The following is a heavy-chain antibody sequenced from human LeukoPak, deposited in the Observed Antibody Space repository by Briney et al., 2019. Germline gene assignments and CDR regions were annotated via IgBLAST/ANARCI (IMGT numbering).Heavy chain of an antibody. CDR2: ISTSGGST. J-gene: IGHJ4*02. CDR1: GFTFSSYA. CDR3: ARRLGSGGWNADY. Sequence: GGSLRLSCAASGFTFSSYAMSWVRQAPGKGLEWVSAISTSGGSTYYADSVKGRFTISRDNAKNSLYLQMNSLRDEDTAVYYCARRLGSGGWNADYWGQGTLVTVSS. D-gene: IGHD2-15*01. V-gene: IGHV3-23*01.